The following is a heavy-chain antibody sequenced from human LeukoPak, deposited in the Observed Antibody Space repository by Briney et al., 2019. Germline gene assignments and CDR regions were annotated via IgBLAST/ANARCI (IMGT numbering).Heavy chain of an antibody. CDR3: ARVDTVMAYYFDL. J-gene: IGHJ4*02. V-gene: IGHV3-53*04. D-gene: IGHD5-18*01. Sequence: GSLRLSCAASGFTVSTNCMTWVRQAPGKGLEWVSTIYSGGTTYYADSVMGRFTISRHNSRNTLYLQMNSLRAEDTAVYYCARVDTVMAYYFDLWGQGALVTVSS. CDR1: GFTVSTNC. CDR2: IYSGGTT.